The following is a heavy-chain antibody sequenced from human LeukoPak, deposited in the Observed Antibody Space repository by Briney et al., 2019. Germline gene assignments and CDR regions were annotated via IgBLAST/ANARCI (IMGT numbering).Heavy chain of an antibody. Sequence: GGSLTLSCAASGFTFSSYSMNWVRQAPGKGLEWVSSISSSSSYIYYADSVKGRFTISRDNAKNSLYLQMNSLRAEDTAVYYCARDWDTVTTFGDWFDPWGQGTLVTVSS. CDR1: GFTFSSYS. V-gene: IGHV3-21*01. D-gene: IGHD4-17*01. CDR3: ARDWDTVTTFGDWFDP. J-gene: IGHJ5*02. CDR2: ISSSSSYI.